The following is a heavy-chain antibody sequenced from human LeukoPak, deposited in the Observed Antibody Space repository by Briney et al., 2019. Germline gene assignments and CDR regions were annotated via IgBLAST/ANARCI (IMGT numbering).Heavy chain of an antibody. J-gene: IGHJ3*02. CDR2: LYNGGAP. CDR1: GFTVSTNY. CDR3: AGRSRGGFNADAFDM. V-gene: IGHV3-53*01. Sequence: GGSLRLSCAASGFTVSTNYLSWVRQAPGKGLEWVSALYNGGAPHYADFVKGRFTISSDNSKNTVYLQMNSLRAEDTAVYYCAGRSRGGFNADAFDMWGQGTTVTVSS. D-gene: IGHD5-24*01.